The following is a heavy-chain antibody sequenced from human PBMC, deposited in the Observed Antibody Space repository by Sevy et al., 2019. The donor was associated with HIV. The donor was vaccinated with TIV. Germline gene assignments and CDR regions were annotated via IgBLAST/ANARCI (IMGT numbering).Heavy chain of an antibody. D-gene: IGHD2-2*01. CDR2: IYNNIGST. V-gene: IGHV4-59*08. Sequence: SETLSLTCSVSDDSINSYYWSWIRQPPGKGLEWIGYIYNNIGSTSYNPSLTSRVTISVDTSKNLFSLKLTSVTAADTAVYYCARGAVVIGTTATPVLDFWGLGSLVTVSS. J-gene: IGHJ4*02. CDR1: DDSINSYY. CDR3: ARGAVVIGTTATPVLDF.